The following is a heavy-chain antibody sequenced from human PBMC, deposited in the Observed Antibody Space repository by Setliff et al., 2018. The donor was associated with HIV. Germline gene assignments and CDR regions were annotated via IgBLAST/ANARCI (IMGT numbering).Heavy chain of an antibody. J-gene: IGHJ4*02. CDR3: ASAVGSSSWLRALDY. D-gene: IGHD6-13*01. CDR2: IYYSGST. V-gene: IGHV4-59*11. CDR1: GGSISSHY. Sequence: PSETLSLTCTVSGGSISSHYWSWIRQPPGKGLEWIGYIYYSGSTNYNPSLKSRVTISVDKSKNQFSLKLTSVTAADTAVYYCASAVGSSSWLRALDYWGQGTLVTVSS.